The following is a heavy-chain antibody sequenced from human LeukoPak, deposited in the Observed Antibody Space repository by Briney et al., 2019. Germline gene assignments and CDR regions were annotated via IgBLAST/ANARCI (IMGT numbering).Heavy chain of an antibody. CDR3: ARRYFDWFLGAGGSLDI. Sequence: PGGSLRLSCAGSGFTFRSYWMHWVRQAPGKGLEWVANIKQDGSEKYYVESVKGRFTISRDNANDSVYLQMNSLRAEDTAVYYCARRYFDWFLGAGGSLDIWGQGTMVTVSS. D-gene: IGHD3-9*01. CDR2: IKQDGSEK. J-gene: IGHJ3*02. CDR1: GFTFRSYW. V-gene: IGHV3-7*01.